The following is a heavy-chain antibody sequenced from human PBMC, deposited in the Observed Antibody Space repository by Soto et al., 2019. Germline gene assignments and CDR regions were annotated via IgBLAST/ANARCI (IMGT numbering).Heavy chain of an antibody. V-gene: IGHV3-66*01. Sequence: PGESLKISCAVSGFSVSSNYMSWVRQAPGKGLEWVSVIYSGGSTYYADSVKGRFTISRDNSKNTLYLQMNSLRAEDTAVYYCARDRIPTGMDVWGRGTTVTVSS. CDR1: GFSVSSNY. J-gene: IGHJ6*02. CDR3: ARDRIPTGMDV. CDR2: IYSGGST.